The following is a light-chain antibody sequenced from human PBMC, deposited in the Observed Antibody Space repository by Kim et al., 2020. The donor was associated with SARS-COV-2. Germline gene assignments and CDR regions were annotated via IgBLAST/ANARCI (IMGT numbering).Light chain of an antibody. Sequence: LSPGEGATLSCRASQSVSRIYLAWYQQRLGQAPRLLIYGTSTRATGIPDRFSGSGSGTDFTLTISRLEPEDFAVYYCQQYSSSLGTFGQGTKLEI. CDR2: GTS. J-gene: IGKJ2*02. CDR1: QSVSRIY. CDR3: QQYSSSLGT. V-gene: IGKV3-20*01.